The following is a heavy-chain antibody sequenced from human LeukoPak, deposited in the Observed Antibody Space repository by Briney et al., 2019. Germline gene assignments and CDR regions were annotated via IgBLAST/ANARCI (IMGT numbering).Heavy chain of an antibody. CDR2: FDPEDGET. J-gene: IGHJ6*02. CDR1: RYTLTELS. CDR3: ATDGIMVRGVIRPRYYGMDV. D-gene: IGHD3-10*01. Sequence: ASVKVSCKVSRYTLTELSMHWVRHAPGKGLERMGGFDPEDGETIYAQKFQGRVTMTEDTSTDTAYMELSSLRSEDTAVYYCATDGIMVRGVIRPRYYGMDVWGQGTTVTVSS. V-gene: IGHV1-24*01.